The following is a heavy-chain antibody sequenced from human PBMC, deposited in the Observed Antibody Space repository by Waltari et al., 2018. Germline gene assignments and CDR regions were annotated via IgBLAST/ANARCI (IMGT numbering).Heavy chain of an antibody. CDR3: ADRGYSGYGSRY. V-gene: IGHV3-30*03. CDR2: ISYDGSNK. Sequence: QVQLVESGGGVVQPGRSLRLSCAASGFTFSSYGMHWVRQAPGKGLEWVAVISYDGSNKYYADSVKGRFTISRDNSKNTLYLQMNSLRAEDTAVYYCADRGYSGYGSRYWGQGTLVTVSS. CDR1: GFTFSSYG. J-gene: IGHJ4*02. D-gene: IGHD5-12*01.